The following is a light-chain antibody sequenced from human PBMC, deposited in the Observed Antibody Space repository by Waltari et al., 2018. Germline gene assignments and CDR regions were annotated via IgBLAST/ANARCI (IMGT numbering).Light chain of an antibody. CDR2: DVS. CDR3: TSFTSSNTYV. Sequence: QSALTQPASVSGSPGQSITISCSGTSSDIGKYNYVSWFQQHPGKAPKLIIYDVSNRPSGVSDRVSGSKSGNTASLTISGLQTEDESDYYCTSFTSSNTYVFGTGTKVTVL. CDR1: SSDIGKYNY. J-gene: IGLJ1*01. V-gene: IGLV2-14*03.